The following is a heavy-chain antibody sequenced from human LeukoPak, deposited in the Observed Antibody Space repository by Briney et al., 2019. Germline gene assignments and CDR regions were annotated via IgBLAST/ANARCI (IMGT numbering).Heavy chain of an antibody. CDR3: ARADSHSYHYYGSGSPGGWFDP. V-gene: IGHV4-59*01. J-gene: IGHJ5*02. CDR2: TYYSGST. Sequence: SETLSLTCTVSGGSISSYYWSWIRQPPGKGLEWIGYTYYSGSTNYNPSLKSRVTISVDTSKNQFSLKLSSVTAADTAVYYCARADSHSYHYYGSGSPGGWFDPWGQGTLVTVSS. D-gene: IGHD3-10*01. CDR1: GGSISSYY.